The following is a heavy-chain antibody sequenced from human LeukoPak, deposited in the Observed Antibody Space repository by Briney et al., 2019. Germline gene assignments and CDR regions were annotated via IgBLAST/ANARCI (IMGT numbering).Heavy chain of an antibody. D-gene: IGHD1-26*01. V-gene: IGHV3-30*04. CDR1: GFTFSTYA. CDR3: ARDGGNYYNYYFDY. CDR2: ISYDGRNK. J-gene: IGHJ4*02. Sequence: PGGSLRLSCAVSGFTFSTYAMHWVRQAPGKGLEWVAFISYDGRNKYYADSVKGRFTISRDNAKISLYLQMNSLRAEDTAVYYCARDGGNYYNYYFDYWGQGTLVTVSS.